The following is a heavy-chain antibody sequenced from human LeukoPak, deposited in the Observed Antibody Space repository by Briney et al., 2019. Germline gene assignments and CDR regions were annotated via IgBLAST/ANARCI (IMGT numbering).Heavy chain of an antibody. CDR3: ARGREYGDYVPLHDY. CDR1: GGSISSTNW. J-gene: IGHJ4*02. D-gene: IGHD4-17*01. V-gene: IGHV4-4*02. Sequence: SGTLSLTCAVSGGSISSTNWWSWVRQPPGKGLEWIGEIYHSGSTNYNPPLKSRVTISVDKSKNQFSLKLSSVTAADTAVYYCARGREYGDYVPLHDYWGQGTLVTVSS. CDR2: IYHSGST.